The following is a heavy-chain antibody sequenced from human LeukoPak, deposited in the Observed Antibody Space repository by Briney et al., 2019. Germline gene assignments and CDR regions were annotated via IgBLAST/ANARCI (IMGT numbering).Heavy chain of an antibody. J-gene: IGHJ4*02. CDR3: AKDPGYCSGGSCYPGFDY. CDR2: IRYDGSNK. V-gene: IGHV3-30*02. CDR1: GFTFSSYG. D-gene: IGHD2-15*01. Sequence: PGGSLRLSCAASGFTFSSYGMHWVRQAPGKGLEWVAFIRYDGSNKYYADSVKGRSTISRDNSKNTLYLQMNSLRAEDTAVYYCAKDPGYCSGGSCYPGFDYWGQGTLVTVSS.